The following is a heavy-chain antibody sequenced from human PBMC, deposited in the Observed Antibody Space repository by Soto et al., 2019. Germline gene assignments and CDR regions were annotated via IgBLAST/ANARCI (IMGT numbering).Heavy chain of an antibody. D-gene: IGHD6-19*01. CDR3: ARGDSTGWSRGGFDY. V-gene: IGHV6-1*01. Sequence: SQTLSLTCAISGDSVSSNSDAWNWIRQSPSRGLEWLGRTYYRSKWYKDYEVSVKSRITINPDTPKNQFSLQLNSVTPEDTAVYYCARGDSTGWSRGGFDYWGQGTLVTVSS. J-gene: IGHJ4*02. CDR2: TYYRSKWYK. CDR1: GDSVSSNSDA.